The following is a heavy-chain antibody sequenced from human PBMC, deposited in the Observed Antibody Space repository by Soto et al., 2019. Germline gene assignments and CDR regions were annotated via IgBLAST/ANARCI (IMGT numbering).Heavy chain of an antibody. CDR2: MNTNTNTT. Sequence: ASVKVSCKASGYTFTNNDINWVRQAPGQGLEWIGWMNTNTNTTDSAEVFEGRVSLTWDTSISTAYMQMTSLTPEDTAVYYCARDRAMATMTFDSWGPGSLVTVSS. CDR3: ARDRAMATMTFDS. V-gene: IGHV1-8*01. CDR1: GYTFTNND. D-gene: IGHD5-12*01. J-gene: IGHJ4*02.